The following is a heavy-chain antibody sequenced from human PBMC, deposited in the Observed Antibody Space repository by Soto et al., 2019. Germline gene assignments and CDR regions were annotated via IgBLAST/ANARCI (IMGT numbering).Heavy chain of an antibody. CDR3: VKGRWLDF. CDR2: ISDDSSRT. CDR1: GFTFNTFE. Sequence: EVQLLESGGGLVQPGGSLRLSCAASGFTFNTFEMSWVRQAPGRGLEWVSFISDDSSRTYYADAVKGRFTISRDNSKYPLYLQMNSLTAEDTAVYACVKGRWLDFWGQGTLVTVSS. J-gene: IGHJ5*01. V-gene: IGHV3-23*01.